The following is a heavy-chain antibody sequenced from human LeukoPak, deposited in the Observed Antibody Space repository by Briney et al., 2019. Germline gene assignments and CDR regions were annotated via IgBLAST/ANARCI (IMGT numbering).Heavy chain of an antibody. CDR3: AKDRRHTVSGGYFDL. CDR2: ITWNGAST. Sequence: GGSLRLSCAASGFTFDDYGMNWVRQAPGKGLEWVSGITWNGASTGYTDSVKGRFTISRDNAKNSLYLQMNSLRAGDTALYYCAKDRRHTVSGGYFDLWGRGTLVIVSS. CDR1: GFTFDDYG. V-gene: IGHV3-20*04. D-gene: IGHD3-10*01. J-gene: IGHJ2*01.